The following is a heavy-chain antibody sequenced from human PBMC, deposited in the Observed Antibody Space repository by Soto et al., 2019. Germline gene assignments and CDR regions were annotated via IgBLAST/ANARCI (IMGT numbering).Heavy chain of an antibody. V-gene: IGHV1-69*12. J-gene: IGHJ6*02. D-gene: IGHD6-25*01. CDR2: IIPIFGIA. Sequence: QVQLVQSGAEVKKPGSSVKVSCKASGGTFSSYAISWVRQAPGQGLEWMGGIIPIFGIANYAQKFQGRVTITADEATSTAYMELSGLRSEDTAVYYCSRQGAALRDYYYGMDVWGQGTTVTVSS. CDR1: GGTFSSYA. CDR3: SRQGAALRDYYYGMDV.